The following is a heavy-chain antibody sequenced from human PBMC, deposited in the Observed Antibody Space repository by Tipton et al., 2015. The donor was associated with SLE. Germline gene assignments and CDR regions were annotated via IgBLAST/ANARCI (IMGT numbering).Heavy chain of an antibody. V-gene: IGHV3-23*01. D-gene: IGHD5-18*01. J-gene: IGHJ4*02. CDR1: GFTFSTYA. CDR3: AREADAAMALGY. CDR2: ISGSGGST. Sequence: SLRLSCAASGFTFSTYAMSWVRQAPGKGLEWVSAISGSGGSTHYADSVKGRFTISRDNSKNTLYLQMNSLRAEDTAVYYCAREADAAMALGYWGQGTLVTVSS.